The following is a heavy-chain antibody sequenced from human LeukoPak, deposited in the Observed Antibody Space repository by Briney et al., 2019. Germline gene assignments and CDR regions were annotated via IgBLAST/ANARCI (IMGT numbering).Heavy chain of an antibody. Sequence: GASVKVSCKASGYTFTGYYMHWVRQAPGQGLEWMGWINPNSGGTNYAQKFQGRVTMTRDTSISTAYMELSSLRSEDTAVYYCARSSGYQWELLSGPYYYYMDVWGKGTTVTVSS. V-gene: IGHV1-2*02. CDR1: GYTFTGYY. D-gene: IGHD1-26*01. CDR2: INPNSGGT. CDR3: ARSSGYQWELLSGPYYYYMDV. J-gene: IGHJ6*03.